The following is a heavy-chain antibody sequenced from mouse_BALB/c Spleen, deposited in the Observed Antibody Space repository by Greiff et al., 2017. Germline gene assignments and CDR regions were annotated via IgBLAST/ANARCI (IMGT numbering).Heavy chain of an antibody. V-gene: IGHV1-9*01. CDR1: GYTFSSYW. Sequence: QVQLQQSGAELMKPGASVKISCKATGYTFSSYWIEWVKQRPGHGLEWIGEILPGSGSTNYNEKFKGKATFTADTSSNTAYMQLSSLTSEDSAVYYCARDPLLRLRGYLDYWGQGTTLTVSS. J-gene: IGHJ2*01. CDR2: ILPGSGST. CDR3: ARDPLLRLRGYLDY. D-gene: IGHD1-2*01.